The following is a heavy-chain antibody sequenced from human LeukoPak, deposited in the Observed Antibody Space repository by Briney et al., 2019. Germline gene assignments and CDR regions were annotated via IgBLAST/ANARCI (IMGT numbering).Heavy chain of an antibody. J-gene: IGHJ4*02. V-gene: IGHV3-48*03. D-gene: IGHD3-10*01. CDR1: GFTLRNYE. Sequence: GGSLRLSCAASGFTLRNYEMNWVRQTPGKGLEWVSYFSSSGTPIYYADSVKGRFTVSRDNAKNTLYLQMNSLRAEDTGVYYCARGGASGSYLIDQWGQGTLVTASS. CDR3: ARGGASGSYLIDQ. CDR2: FSSSGTPI.